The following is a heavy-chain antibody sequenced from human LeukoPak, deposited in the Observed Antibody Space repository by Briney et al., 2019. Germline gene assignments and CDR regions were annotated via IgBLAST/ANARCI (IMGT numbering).Heavy chain of an antibody. D-gene: IGHD3-22*01. CDR2: IYHSGST. CDR1: GGSISSNNW. J-gene: IGHJ4*02. V-gene: IGHV4-4*03. Sequence: APETLSLTCAVSGGSISSNNWWGWVRQPPGKGLEWIGEIYHSGSTNYNPSLKSRVSISIDTSKNQFSLKLSSVTAADTAVYYCARGSGHDSSGYYYSSNFDYWGQGTLVTVSS. CDR3: ARGSGHDSSGYYYSSNFDY.